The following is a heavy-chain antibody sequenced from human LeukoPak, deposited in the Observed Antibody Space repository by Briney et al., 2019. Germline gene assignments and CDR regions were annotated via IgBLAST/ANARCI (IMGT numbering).Heavy chain of an antibody. D-gene: IGHD1-1*01. CDR1: GFTFSSYS. Sequence: GGSLRLSCAASGFTFSSYSMNWVRQAPGKGLEWVSSISSSSSYIYYADSVKGRFTISRDNAMNSLYLQMNSLRAEDTAVYYCAREKVATYFDYWGQGTLVTVSS. CDR3: AREKVATYFDY. V-gene: IGHV3-21*01. J-gene: IGHJ4*02. CDR2: ISSSSSYI.